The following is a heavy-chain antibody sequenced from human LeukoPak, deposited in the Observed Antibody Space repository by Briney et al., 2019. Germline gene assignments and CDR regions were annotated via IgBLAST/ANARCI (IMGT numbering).Heavy chain of an antibody. CDR1: GGSISSYY. Sequence: SETLSLTCTVSGGSISSYYWSWIRQPPGKGLEWIGYIFYSGGTNYNPSLKSRVTISVDTSKNQFSLKLSSVTAADTAVYYCARDSGSSTHDPWGQGTLVTVSS. V-gene: IGHV4-59*01. CDR2: IFYSGGT. D-gene: IGHD2-2*01. CDR3: ARDSGSSTHDP. J-gene: IGHJ5*02.